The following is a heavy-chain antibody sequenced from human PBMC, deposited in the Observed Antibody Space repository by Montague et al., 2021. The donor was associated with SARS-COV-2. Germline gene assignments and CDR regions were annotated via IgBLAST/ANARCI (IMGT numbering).Heavy chain of an antibody. CDR2: IYNGGTT. CDR1: GDSIRNSDYS. D-gene: IGHD2-15*01. J-gene: IGHJ4*02. CDR3: ATRARYPQNDFGF. V-gene: IGHV4-39*01. Sequence: SETLSLTCTVSGDSIRNSDYSWGWARQPPGKGLEWIGNIYNGGTTFYNPSLKSRVTIFVDTSKNQFSLKLSSVTAADTAASYCATRARYPQNDFGFWGQGTLVTVSS.